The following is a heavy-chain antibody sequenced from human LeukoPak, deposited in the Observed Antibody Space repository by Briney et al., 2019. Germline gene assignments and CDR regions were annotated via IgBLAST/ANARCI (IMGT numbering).Heavy chain of an antibody. Sequence: PGGSLRLSCAASGFTFSGSAMHWVRQASGKGLEWVGRIRSKANSYATAYAASVKGRFTISRDDSKNTAYLQMNSLKTEDTAVYYCRSSGWLNDAFDIWGQGTMVTVSS. CDR3: RSSGWLNDAFDI. D-gene: IGHD6-19*01. V-gene: IGHV3-73*01. CDR1: GFTFSGSA. CDR2: IRSKANSYAT. J-gene: IGHJ3*02.